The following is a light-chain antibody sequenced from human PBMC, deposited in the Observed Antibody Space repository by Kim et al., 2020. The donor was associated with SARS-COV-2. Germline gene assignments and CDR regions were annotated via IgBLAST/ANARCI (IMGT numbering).Light chain of an antibody. CDR1: SSDVGGYNF. CDR2: DVN. Sequence: SVTISCTGTSSDVGGYNFVSWHQQHPGKAPKLIIYDVNKRPSRVPNRFSGSKSGNTASLTVSGLQAEDEADYYCSSYAGTNNFYVFGTGTKVTVL. V-gene: IGLV2-8*01. CDR3: SSYAGTNNFYV. J-gene: IGLJ1*01.